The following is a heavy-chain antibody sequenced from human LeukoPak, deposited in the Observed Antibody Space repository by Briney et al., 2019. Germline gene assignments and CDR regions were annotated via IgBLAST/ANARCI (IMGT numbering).Heavy chain of an antibody. CDR3: ARGSIYYDSSGYIYFDY. CDR2: ISSSSSYI. CDR1: GFTFSSYS. V-gene: IGHV3-21*01. Sequence: GGSLRLSCAASGFTFSSYSMNWVRQAPGKGLEWVSSISSSSSYIYYADSVKGRFTISGDNAKNSLYLQMNSLRAEDTAVYYCARGSIYYDSSGYIYFDYWGQGTLVTVSS. J-gene: IGHJ4*02. D-gene: IGHD3-22*01.